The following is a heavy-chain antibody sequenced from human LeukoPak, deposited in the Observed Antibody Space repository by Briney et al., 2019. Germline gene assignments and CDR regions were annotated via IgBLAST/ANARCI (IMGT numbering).Heavy chain of an antibody. Sequence: TGTDAGGAIISSSAYCGWIRQPPGKGLEWIGSIYYSKNTYYNPSLKSRVTISADTSKNQFSLTLGSVSATDTAVYYCVSPRGFSYGYFDYWGQGTLVTVSS. V-gene: IGHV4-39*01. CDR1: GGAIISSSAY. J-gene: IGHJ4*02. CDR2: IYYSKNT. D-gene: IGHD5-18*01. CDR3: VSPRGFSYGYFDY.